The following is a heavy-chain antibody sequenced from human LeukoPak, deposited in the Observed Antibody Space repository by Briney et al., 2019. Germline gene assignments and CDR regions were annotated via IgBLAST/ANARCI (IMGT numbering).Heavy chain of an antibody. J-gene: IGHJ6*02. D-gene: IGHD3-3*01. CDR2: ISGSGGST. CDR3: AKVLYGESYYYYYGMDV. Sequence: PGGSLRLSCAASGFTFSSYAMSWVRQAPGKGLEWVSAISGSGGSTYYADSVKGRFTTSRDNSKNTLYLQMNSLRAEDTAVYYCAKVLYGESYYYYYGMDVWGQGTTVTVSS. V-gene: IGHV3-23*01. CDR1: GFTFSSYA.